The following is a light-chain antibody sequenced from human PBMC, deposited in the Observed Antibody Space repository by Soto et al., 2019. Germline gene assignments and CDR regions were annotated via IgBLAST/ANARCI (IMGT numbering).Light chain of an antibody. V-gene: IGKV1-6*01. CDR3: LQDYNYPMWT. J-gene: IGKJ1*01. Sequence: AIPMTQSPSSLSASVGDRVTITCRASQGIRNDLGWYQQKPGKAPKLLIYSASSLQSGVPSRFSGSGFGTDFTLTISSLQPEDFATYYCLQDYNYPMWTFGQGTKVEIK. CDR1: QGIRND. CDR2: SAS.